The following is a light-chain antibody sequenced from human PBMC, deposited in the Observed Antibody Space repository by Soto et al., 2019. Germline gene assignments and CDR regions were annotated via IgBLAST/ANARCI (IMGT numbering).Light chain of an antibody. CDR3: SSYTGSSTFV. J-gene: IGLJ1*01. CDR2: DVN. V-gene: IGLV2-14*01. CDR1: SSGAGGYNY. Sequence: QSVLTQPASVSGSPGQSITISCTGTSSGAGGYNYVSWYQQLPGKAPKLMIYDVNNRPSGVSNRFSGSKSGNTASLTISGLQAEDEADYYCSSYTGSSTFVFGTGTKVTVL.